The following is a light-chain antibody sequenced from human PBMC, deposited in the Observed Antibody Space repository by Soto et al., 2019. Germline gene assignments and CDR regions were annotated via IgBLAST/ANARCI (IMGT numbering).Light chain of an antibody. CDR3: QQRNDWRRGT. CDR2: AAS. V-gene: IGKV3D-20*02. Sequence: DTVLTHSPGTLSLSPLEIATLSFRAIQSVNSRYIAWYQQKPGQAPRLLIYAASTRATDIPVRFSGSGSGTDFTLTISSLEPEDFAVYYCQQRNDWRRGTFGQGTRLEI. J-gene: IGKJ5*01. CDR1: QSVNSRY.